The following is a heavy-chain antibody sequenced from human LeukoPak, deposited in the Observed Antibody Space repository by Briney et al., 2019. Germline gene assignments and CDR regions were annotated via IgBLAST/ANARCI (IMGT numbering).Heavy chain of an antibody. CDR2: ISSSSSYI. V-gene: IGHV3-21*01. J-gene: IGHJ4*02. CDR1: GFTFSSYS. Sequence: GGSLRLSCAASGFTFSSYSMNWVRPAPGKGLEWVSSISSSSSYIYYADSVKGRFTISRDNAKNSLYLQMNSLRAEDTAVYYCARDLGEDCSGGSCYAAFDYWGQGTLVTVSS. D-gene: IGHD2-15*01. CDR3: ARDLGEDCSGGSCYAAFDY.